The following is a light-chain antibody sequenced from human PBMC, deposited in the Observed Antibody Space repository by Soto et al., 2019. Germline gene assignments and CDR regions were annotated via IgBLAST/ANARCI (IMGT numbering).Light chain of an antibody. CDR3: TSYVGDNTVV. V-gene: IGLV1-47*01. CDR1: SSNIGSNY. CDR2: RNN. J-gene: IGLJ2*01. Sequence: QSVLIQPPSASGTPGQRVTISCSGSSSNIGSNYVYWFQQLPGAAPKLLIYRNNQRPSGVPDRFSGSKSGNTASLTVSGLQAEDEADYYCTSYVGDNTVVFGGGTKVTVL.